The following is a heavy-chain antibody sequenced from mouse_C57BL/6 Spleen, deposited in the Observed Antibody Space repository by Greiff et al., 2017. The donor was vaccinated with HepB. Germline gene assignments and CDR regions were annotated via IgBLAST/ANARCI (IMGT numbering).Heavy chain of an antibody. CDR3: ARMGYYGSSYGFDY. Sequence: VKLMESGPGLVQPSQSLSITCTVSGFSLTSYGVHWVRQSPGKGLEWLGVIWSGGSTDYNAAFISRLSISKDNSKSQVFFKMNSLQADDTAIYYCARMGYYGSSYGFDYWGQGTTLTVSS. CDR2: IWSGGST. J-gene: IGHJ2*01. D-gene: IGHD1-1*01. V-gene: IGHV2-2*01. CDR1: GFSLTSYG.